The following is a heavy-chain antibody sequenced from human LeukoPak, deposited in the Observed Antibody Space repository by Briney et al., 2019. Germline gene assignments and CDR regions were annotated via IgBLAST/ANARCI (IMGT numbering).Heavy chain of an antibody. V-gene: IGHV3-23*01. CDR1: GFTFSSYW. Sequence: GGSLRLSCAASGFTFSSYWMSWVRQAPGKGLEWVSSISDSGSSTYYADSVKGRFTISRDNSKNTLYLQINSLRAEDTAVYYCAKGGAVSSKSIIMVRGTRRYYYNMDVWGKGATVTISS. CDR2: ISDSGSST. J-gene: IGHJ6*03. CDR3: AKGGAVSSKSIIMVRGTRRYYYNMDV. D-gene: IGHD3-10*01.